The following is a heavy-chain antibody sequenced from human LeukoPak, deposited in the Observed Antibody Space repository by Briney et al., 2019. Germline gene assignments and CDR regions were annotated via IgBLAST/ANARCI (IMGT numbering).Heavy chain of an antibody. D-gene: IGHD6-13*01. Sequence: GGSLRLSCAASGFTFDDYAMHWVRQAPGKGLEWVSGISWNSGSIGYADSVKGRFTISRDNAKNSLYLQMNSLRAEDTALYYCAKTTAAAGRGWFDPWGQGTLVTVSS. CDR1: GFTFDDYA. CDR3: AKTTAAAGRGWFDP. J-gene: IGHJ5*02. V-gene: IGHV3-9*01. CDR2: ISWNSGSI.